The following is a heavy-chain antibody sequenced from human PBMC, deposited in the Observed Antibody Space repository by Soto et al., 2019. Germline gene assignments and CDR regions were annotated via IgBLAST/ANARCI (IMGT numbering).Heavy chain of an antibody. CDR1: GGTFSSYA. J-gene: IGHJ6*02. Sequence: QVQLVQSGAEVKKPGSSVKVSCKASGGTFSSYAISWVRQAPGQGLEWMGGIIPIFGTANYAKKFQGGVTITADEPTSTAYVELSSPRAEDTAVYYCASQQLGPSCYCGMDVWCQGTTVSVS. D-gene: IGHD6-6*01. V-gene: IGHV1-69*12. CDR2: IIPIFGTA. CDR3: ASQQLGPSCYCGMDV.